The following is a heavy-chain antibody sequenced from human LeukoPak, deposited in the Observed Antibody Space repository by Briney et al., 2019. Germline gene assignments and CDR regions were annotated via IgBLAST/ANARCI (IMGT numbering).Heavy chain of an antibody. D-gene: IGHD3-10*01. CDR1: GGPFSGYY. Sequence: SETLSLTCAVYGGPFSGYYWSWIRQPPGKGLEWIGEINHSGSTNYSPSLKSRVTISVDTSKNQFSLKLSSVTAADTAVYYCARGYYYGSGSYFQHWGQGTLVTVSS. CDR3: ARGYYYGSGSYFQH. CDR2: INHSGST. J-gene: IGHJ1*01. V-gene: IGHV4-34*01.